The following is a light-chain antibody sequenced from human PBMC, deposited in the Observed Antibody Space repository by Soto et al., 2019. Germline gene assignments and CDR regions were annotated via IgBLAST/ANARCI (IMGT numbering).Light chain of an antibody. CDR2: SAF. CDR1: QSISNNS. V-gene: IGKV3-20*01. J-gene: IGKJ2*01. Sequence: EIVLTQSPGTLSLSPGERASLSCRTSQSISNNSFVWYQQKPGQAPRFVIYSAFSRATGIPDRFSGSGSGTDFTITISRLEPEDFAVYYCQHYGTSPPYTFGQGTKLEIK. CDR3: QHYGTSPPYT.